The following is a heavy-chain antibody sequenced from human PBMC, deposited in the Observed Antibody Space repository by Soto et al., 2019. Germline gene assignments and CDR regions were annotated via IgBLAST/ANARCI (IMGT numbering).Heavy chain of an antibody. D-gene: IGHD6-6*01. V-gene: IGHV4-61*01. J-gene: IGHJ6*02. Sequence: PSETLSLTCTVSGGSVSSGSYYCSWIRQPPGKGLEWIGYIYYSGSTNYNPSLKSRVTISVDTSKNQFSLKLGSVTAADKAVYYCARGIGYRSSSLYYYFYGMDVWGQGTTVTVSS. CDR2: IYYSGST. CDR3: ARGIGYRSSSLYYYFYGMDV. CDR1: GGSVSSGSYY.